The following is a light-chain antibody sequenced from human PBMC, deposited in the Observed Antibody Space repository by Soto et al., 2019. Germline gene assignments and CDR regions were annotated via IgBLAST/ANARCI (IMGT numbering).Light chain of an antibody. V-gene: IGKV1-33*01. CDR1: QDISNY. J-gene: IGKJ5*01. CDR3: QQYDNLFPT. Sequence: IQRSKSQSSLSASVGDRVTITFQASQDISNYLNWYQQKPGKAPKLLIYGASNLEPGVPSRFSGSGSGTDFTFTISSLQPEDIATYYCQQYDNLFPTFGQGTLLAV. CDR2: GAS.